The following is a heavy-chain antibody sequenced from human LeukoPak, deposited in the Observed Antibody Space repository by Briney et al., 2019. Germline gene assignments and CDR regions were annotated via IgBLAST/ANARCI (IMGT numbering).Heavy chain of an antibody. J-gene: IGHJ4*02. CDR2: IKQDGSEK. CDR1: GLTFISYW. Sequence: GGSLRLSCAASGLTFISYWMGWVRQAPGKGLEWVANIKQDGSEKYYVDSVKGRFTISRDNAKNSLYLQMNSLRAEDTAVYYCARALGWLPENYWGQGTLVTVSS. D-gene: IGHD5-24*01. V-gene: IGHV3-7*01. CDR3: ARALGWLPENY.